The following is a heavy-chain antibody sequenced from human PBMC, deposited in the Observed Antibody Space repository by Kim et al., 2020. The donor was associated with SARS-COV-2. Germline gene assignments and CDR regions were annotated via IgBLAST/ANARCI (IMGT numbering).Heavy chain of an antibody. V-gene: IGHV1-18*01. D-gene: IGHD3-22*01. CDR3: ARDYYDSSGYSYYYYGMDV. Sequence: ASVKVSCKASGYTFTSYGISWLRQAPGQGLEWMGWISAYNGNTNYAQKLQGRVTMTTDTSTSTAYMELRSLRSDDTAVYYCARDYYDSSGYSYYYYGMDVGGQGTTVTVS. CDR2: ISAYNGNT. J-gene: IGHJ6*02. CDR1: GYTFTSYG.